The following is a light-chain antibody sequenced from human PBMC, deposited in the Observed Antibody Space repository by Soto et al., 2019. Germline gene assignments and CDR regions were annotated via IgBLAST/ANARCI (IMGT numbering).Light chain of an antibody. V-gene: IGLV3-21*01. CDR3: QVWDTSSDQQV. CDR2: YDT. CDR1: NIGSES. J-gene: IGLJ3*02. Sequence: SYELTQPPSVSVAPGKTASISCGGNNIGSESVNWYQQKPGQAPVLVIYYDTDRPSGIPERFSGSNSGNTATLTISRVEAGDEADYYCQVWDTSSDQQVFGGGTKLTFL.